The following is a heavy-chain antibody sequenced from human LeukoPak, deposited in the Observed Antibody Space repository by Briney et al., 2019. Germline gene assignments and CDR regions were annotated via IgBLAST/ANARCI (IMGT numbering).Heavy chain of an antibody. CDR2: IYPADSDT. D-gene: IGHD2-21*02. CDR3: ARSRYCGGDCYSRDFDY. V-gene: IGHV5-51*01. Sequence: GESLQISCKGSGYRFISYWIGWVRPMPGKGMEWMGIIYPADSDTRYSPSFQGQVTISADKSINTAYLQWSSLKASDTAMYYCARSRYCGGDCYSRDFDYWGQGTLVTVSS. J-gene: IGHJ4*02. CDR1: GYRFISYW.